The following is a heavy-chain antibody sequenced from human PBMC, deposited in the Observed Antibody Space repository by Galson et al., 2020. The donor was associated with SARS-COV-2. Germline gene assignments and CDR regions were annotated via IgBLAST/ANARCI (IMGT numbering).Heavy chain of an antibody. CDR3: ATDGAAATFANWFDP. V-gene: IGHV1-69*08. CDR1: GGRFSSST. D-gene: IGHD2-2*01. J-gene: IGHJ5*02. Sequence: SVKVPCKAPGGRFSSSTISWLRQAPGQGLDWMGRIIPLLGKANYAQKFKGRVTLTADKSTNTAYMELSRLRSEDTAVYYCATDGAAATFANWFDPWGQGTLVTVSS. CDR2: IIPLLGKA.